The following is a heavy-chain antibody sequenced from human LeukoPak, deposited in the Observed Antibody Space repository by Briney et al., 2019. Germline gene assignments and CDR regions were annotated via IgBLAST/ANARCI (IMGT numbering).Heavy chain of an antibody. CDR1: GGSFSGYY. D-gene: IGHD6-19*01. J-gene: IGHJ6*02. CDR3: ARGLRIYSSGWNYYHYGMDV. V-gene: IGHV4-34*01. CDR2: INHSGST. Sequence: SETLSLTCAVYGGSFSGYYWSWIRQPPGKGLEWIGEINHSGSTNYNPSLKSRVTISVDTSKNQFSLKLSSVTAADTAVYYCARGLRIYSSGWNYYHYGMDVWGQGTTVTVSS.